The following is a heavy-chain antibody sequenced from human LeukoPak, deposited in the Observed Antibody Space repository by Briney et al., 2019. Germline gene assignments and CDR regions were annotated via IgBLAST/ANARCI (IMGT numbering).Heavy chain of an antibody. D-gene: IGHD3-22*01. CDR1: GGSISSGSYS. CDR2: MYYSGST. V-gene: IGHV4-39*07. CDR3: AGDSSGFYYFDY. Sequence: SETLSLTCTVSGGSISSGSYSWGWIRQPPGKGLEWIGTMYYSGSTYYNPSVESRVTISVDTSKNQFSLKLSSVTAADTAMYYCAGDSSGFYYFDYWGQGTLVTVSS. J-gene: IGHJ4*02.